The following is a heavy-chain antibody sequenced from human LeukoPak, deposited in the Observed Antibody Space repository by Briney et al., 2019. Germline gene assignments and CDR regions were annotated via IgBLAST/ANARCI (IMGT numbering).Heavy chain of an antibody. CDR1: GASIMSSSYY. V-gene: IGHV4-39*01. J-gene: IGHJ4*02. Sequence: SETLSLTCTVSGASIMSSSYYWGLIRQPPGKGLEWVGSVYYSGSTYYSPSLKSRLTISVDTSENQFSLKVSSVTAADTAVYYCARHRAGGSGMAVDYWGQGTLVTVSS. CDR3: ARHRAGGSGMAVDY. CDR2: VYYSGST. D-gene: IGHD3-10*01.